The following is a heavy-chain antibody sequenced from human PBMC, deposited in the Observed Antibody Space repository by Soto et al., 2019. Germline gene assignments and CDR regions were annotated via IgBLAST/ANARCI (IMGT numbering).Heavy chain of an antibody. V-gene: IGHV2-5*02. CDR2: IYWDDDK. D-gene: IGHD3-10*01. CDR3: AHSFWFGESDLNWFDP. J-gene: IGHJ5*02. Sequence: SGPTLVNPTQTLTLTCTFSGFSLSTSGVGVGWIRQPPGKALEWLALIYWDDDKRYSPSLKSRLTITKDTSKNQVVLTMTNMDPVDTATYYCAHSFWFGESDLNWFDPWGQGTLVTVSS. CDR1: GFSLSTSGVG.